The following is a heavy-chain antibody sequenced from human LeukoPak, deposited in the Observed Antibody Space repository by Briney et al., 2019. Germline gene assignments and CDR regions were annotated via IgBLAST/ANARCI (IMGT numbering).Heavy chain of an antibody. V-gene: IGHV4-34*01. Sequence: SETLSLTCAVYGGSFSGYYWSWIRQPPGKGLEWIGEINHSGSTNYNASPKSRVTISVDTSKNQFSLKLSYVTAAATAVYYCARRSRPMSEGTNWFDPWGQGTLVTVSS. D-gene: IGHD6-6*01. J-gene: IGHJ5*02. CDR1: GGSFSGYY. CDR2: INHSGST. CDR3: ARRSRPMSEGTNWFDP.